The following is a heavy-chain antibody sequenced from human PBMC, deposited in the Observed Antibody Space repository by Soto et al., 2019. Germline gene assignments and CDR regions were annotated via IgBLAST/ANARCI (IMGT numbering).Heavy chain of an antibody. Sequence: QAQLVQSGGEVKRPGASVKVSCKASGYTFNKYGFNWVRQAPGQGLEWMGRISAFNDYTNLAQKFQGRITLTTDASTNTAYMELSGLRSDDTATYFCARASFILRRITNLGEASPGIIEHWGQGTLVSVSS. J-gene: IGHJ5*02. CDR2: ISAFNDYT. CDR3: ARASFILRRITNLGEASPGIIEH. CDR1: GYTFNKYG. D-gene: IGHD3-3*01. V-gene: IGHV1-18*01.